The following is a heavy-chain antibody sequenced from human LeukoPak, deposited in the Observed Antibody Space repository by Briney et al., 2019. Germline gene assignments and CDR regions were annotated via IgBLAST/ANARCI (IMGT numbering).Heavy chain of an antibody. D-gene: IGHD6-19*01. CDR1: GGSISSYY. CDR2: IYYSGGT. Sequence: SETLSLTCTVSGGSISSYYWSWIRQPPGKGLEWIGYIYYSGGTNYNPSLKSRVTISVDTSKNQFSLKLSSVTAADTAVYYCARHLGSGWPHFDYWGQGTLVTVSS. CDR3: ARHLGSGWPHFDY. V-gene: IGHV4-59*08. J-gene: IGHJ4*02.